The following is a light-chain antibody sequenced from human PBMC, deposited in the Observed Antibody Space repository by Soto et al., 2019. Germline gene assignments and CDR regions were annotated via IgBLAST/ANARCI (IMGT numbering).Light chain of an antibody. CDR1: QSVSSSY. Sequence: EIVLTQSPGTLSLSPGERATLSCRASQSVSSSYLGWYQQKPGQAPRLLIYGASSRATGIPDRFSGSGSGTDVSLTISRLEPEDVAVYYCQRYGGCSLYTFGQWTKVEIK. CDR2: GAS. V-gene: IGKV3-20*01. J-gene: IGKJ2*01. CDR3: QRYGGCSLYT.